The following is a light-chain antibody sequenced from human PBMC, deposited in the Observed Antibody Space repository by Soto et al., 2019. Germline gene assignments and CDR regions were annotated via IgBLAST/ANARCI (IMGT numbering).Light chain of an antibody. J-gene: IGKJ4*01. CDR1: QAVNHY. CDR3: QQRSNWPPGLT. CDR2: DSS. V-gene: IGKV3-11*01. Sequence: ELVLPQSPVTLSLSPGGRATLSFRASQAVNHYLAWYQQKPGQAPRLLIYDSSKTAAGIPARFSGSGSGTDFTLTITSLEPEDSGVYYCQQRSNWPPGLTFGGGTKVEI.